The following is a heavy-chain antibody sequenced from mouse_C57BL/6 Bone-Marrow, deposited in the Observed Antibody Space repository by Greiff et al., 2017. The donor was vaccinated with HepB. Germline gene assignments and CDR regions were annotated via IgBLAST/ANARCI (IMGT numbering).Heavy chain of an antibody. CDR1: GFTFSDYG. CDR2: ISSGSSTI. Sequence: EVQGVESGGGLVKPGGSLKLSCAASGFTFSDYGMHWVRQAPEKGLEWVAYISSGSSTIYYADTVKGRFTISRDNAKNTLFRQMTSLRSEDTAMYYCARRANWDGYYYAMDYWGQGTSVTVSS. J-gene: IGHJ4*01. D-gene: IGHD4-1*01. CDR3: ARRANWDGYYYAMDY. V-gene: IGHV5-17*01.